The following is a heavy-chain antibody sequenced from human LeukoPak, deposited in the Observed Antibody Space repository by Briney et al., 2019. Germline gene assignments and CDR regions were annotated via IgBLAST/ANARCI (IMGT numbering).Heavy chain of an antibody. V-gene: IGHV3-23*01. CDR2: ISGSGGST. J-gene: IGHJ4*02. Sequence: GGSLRLSCAASGFTFSRYSMNWVRQAPGKGLEWVSAISGSGGSTYYADSVKGRFTISRDNSKNTVYLQMNSLRTEDTAVYYCARSLTMVRAYDYWGQGTLVTVSS. D-gene: IGHD3-10*01. CDR1: GFTFSRYS. CDR3: ARSLTMVRAYDY.